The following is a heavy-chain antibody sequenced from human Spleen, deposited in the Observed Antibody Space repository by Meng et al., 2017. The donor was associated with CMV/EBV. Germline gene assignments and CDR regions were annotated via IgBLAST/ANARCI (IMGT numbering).Heavy chain of an antibody. CDR3: ARDRVPEPPLEWPQLWGENF. D-gene: IGHD3-3*01. CDR1: GFTFSSYE. J-gene: IGHJ4*02. V-gene: IGHV3-48*03. Sequence: LSLTCAASGFTFSSYEMNWVRQAPGKGLEWVSYISNSGSTIYYADSVKGRFTISRNNAKNSLYLQMRSLRAEDTAVYYCARDRVPEPPLEWPQLWGENFWGQGALVTVSS. CDR2: ISNSGSTI.